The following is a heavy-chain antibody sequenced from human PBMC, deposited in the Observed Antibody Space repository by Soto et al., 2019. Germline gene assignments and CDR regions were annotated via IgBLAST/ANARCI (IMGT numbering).Heavy chain of an antibody. CDR2: IYWDDDK. Sequence: QITLKESGPTLVKPTQTLTLTCTFSGFSLSTSGVGVGWIRQPPGKALEWLALIYWDDDKRYSPSLKSRLTITKDNSKNPMLRPIANMDPVDTATYYCALRLPASHYGDYQRINSFDYWGQGTLVTVSS. CDR1: GFSLSTSGVG. D-gene: IGHD4-17*01. J-gene: IGHJ4*02. CDR3: ALRLPASHYGDYQRINSFDY. V-gene: IGHV2-5*02.